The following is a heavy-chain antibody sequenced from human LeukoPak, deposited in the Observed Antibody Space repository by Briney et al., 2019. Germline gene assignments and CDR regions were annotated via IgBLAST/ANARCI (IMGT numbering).Heavy chain of an antibody. D-gene: IGHD3-22*01. J-gene: IGHJ4*02. Sequence: GASVKVSCKASGYTFTSYGISWVRQAPGQGLEWMGWISAYNGNTHYAQNLQGRVTMTRDTSTSTVYMELSSLRSEDTAVYYCATQSGLLLRADYFDYWGQGTLVTVSS. CDR1: GYTFTSYG. V-gene: IGHV1-18*01. CDR3: ATQSGLLLRADYFDY. CDR2: ISAYNGNT.